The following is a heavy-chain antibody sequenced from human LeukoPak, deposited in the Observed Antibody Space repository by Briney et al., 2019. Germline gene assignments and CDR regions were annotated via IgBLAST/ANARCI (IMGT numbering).Heavy chain of an antibody. CDR2: INPNSGDT. CDR1: GYTFTGYY. V-gene: IGHV1-2*02. Sequence: ASVKVSCKASGYTFTGYYMHWVRQAPGQGLEWMGWINPNSGDTNYAQKFQGRVTMTRDTSISTAYMELSRLRSEDTAVYYCARAYSNYAHYYFDYWGQGTLVTVSS. D-gene: IGHD4-11*01. J-gene: IGHJ4*02. CDR3: ARAYSNYAHYYFDY.